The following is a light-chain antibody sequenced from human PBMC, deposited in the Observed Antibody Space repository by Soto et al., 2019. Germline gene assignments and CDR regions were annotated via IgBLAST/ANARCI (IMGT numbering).Light chain of an antibody. CDR3: QQRYQWPPLT. Sequence: EIVLTQSPATLSLSPGDRATLSCRASQSVGIHLAWYQQKPGQAPRLLIYEASNRATGIPARFSGSGSGTDFTLTISSLEPEDFAVYYCQQRYQWPPLTFGGGTKVEIK. J-gene: IGKJ4*01. CDR2: EAS. V-gene: IGKV3-11*01. CDR1: QSVGIH.